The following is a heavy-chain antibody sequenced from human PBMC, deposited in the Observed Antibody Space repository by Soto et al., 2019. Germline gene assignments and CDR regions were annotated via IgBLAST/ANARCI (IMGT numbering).Heavy chain of an antibody. CDR1: GGSISSSSYY. CDR3: ARNEVPHYGMDV. CDR2: IYYSGST. D-gene: IGHD1-1*01. J-gene: IGHJ6*02. V-gene: IGHV4-39*01. Sequence: SETLSLTCTVSGGSISSSSYYWGWIRQPPGKGLEWIGSIYYSGSTYYNPSLKSRVTISVDTSKNQFSLKLSSVTAADTAVYYRARNEVPHYGMDVWGQGTTVTVYS.